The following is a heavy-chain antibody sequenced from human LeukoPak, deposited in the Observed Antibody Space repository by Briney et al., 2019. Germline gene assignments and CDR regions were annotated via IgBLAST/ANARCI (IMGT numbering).Heavy chain of an antibody. J-gene: IGHJ4*02. V-gene: IGHV3-21*01. CDR1: GLTFSSYS. Sequence: PGGSLRLSCAATGLTFSSYSMNLVRQAPGKGLEWVSSISSSSSYIYYADSVKGRFTISRDNAKNSLYLQMNSLRAEDTAVYYCARAYGDYGLADYWGQGTLVTVSS. CDR3: ARAYGDYGLADY. D-gene: IGHD4-17*01. CDR2: ISSSSSYI.